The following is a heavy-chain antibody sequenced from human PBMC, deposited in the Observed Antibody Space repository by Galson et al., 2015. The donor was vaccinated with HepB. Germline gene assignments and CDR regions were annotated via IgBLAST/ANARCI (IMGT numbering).Heavy chain of an antibody. Sequence: SLRLSCAASGFTFTNAWMSWVRQAPGKGLEWVGRIKSNTDGGATDYAAPVKGRFAISRDDSKNTVYLQMDSLQTEDTAVYYCATEGSSGYYFEYYWGQGTLVSVSS. CDR2: IKSNTDGGAT. D-gene: IGHD3-22*01. J-gene: IGHJ4*02. V-gene: IGHV3-15*01. CDR1: GFTFTNAW. CDR3: ATEGSSGYYFEYY.